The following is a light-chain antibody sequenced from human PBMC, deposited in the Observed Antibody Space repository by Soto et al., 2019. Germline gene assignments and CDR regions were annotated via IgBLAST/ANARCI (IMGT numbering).Light chain of an antibody. CDR1: SSDVGGHNY. CDR2: EVT. V-gene: IGLV2-14*01. Sequence: TQPASVSGSPGQSITISCTGTSSDVGGHNYVSWYQQHPGTAPKLMIYEVTNRPSGVSNRFSGSKSGNTASLTISGLQAEDEADYYCSSYTSSTTLDVVFGGGTKLTVL. CDR3: SSYTSSTTLDVV. J-gene: IGLJ2*01.